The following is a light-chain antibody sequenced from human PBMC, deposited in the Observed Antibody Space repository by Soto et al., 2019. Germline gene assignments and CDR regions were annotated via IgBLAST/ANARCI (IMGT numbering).Light chain of an antibody. Sequence: QSVLTQPASVSGSPGQSITISCTGTSSDVVGYNYVSWYQHHPGKAPKLIIYDVSNRPSGVSIRFSASKSDNTASLTISGLQPEDEADYHCSSYTTSNTRQIVFGTGTKVT. CDR3: SSYTTSNTRQIV. J-gene: IGLJ1*01. CDR2: DVS. V-gene: IGLV2-14*03. CDR1: SSDVVGYNY.